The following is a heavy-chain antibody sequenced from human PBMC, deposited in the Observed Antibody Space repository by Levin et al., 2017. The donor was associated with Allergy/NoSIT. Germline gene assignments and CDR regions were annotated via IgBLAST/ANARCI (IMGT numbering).Heavy chain of an antibody. CDR1: GFTFSEYE. CDR3: ARLGVTRAY. D-gene: IGHD2-21*02. J-gene: IGHJ4*02. V-gene: IGHV3-48*03. CDR2: ISSVQNGI. Sequence: QAGGSLRLSCRASGFTFSEYEMNWVRQAPGKGLEWIAFISSVQNGINYADSVKGRFTISRDNSQSSLYLQMTSLKSEDTAIYYCARLGVTRAYWGQGALVAVSS.